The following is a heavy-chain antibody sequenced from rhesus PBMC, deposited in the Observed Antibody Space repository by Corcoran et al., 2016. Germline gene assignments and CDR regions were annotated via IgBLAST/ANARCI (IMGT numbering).Heavy chain of an antibody. CDR2: IYGGSGST. CDR3: ASAYGLDS. Sequence: QVQLQESGPGLVKPSETLSLTCAVSGGSISSNYWNWLRQPPGKGLEWIGRIYGGSGSTSYNPSLTSRVTISIDTSKNQFSLKLSSVTAADTAVYYCASAYGLDSWGQGVVVTVSS. J-gene: IGHJ6*01. V-gene: IGHV4-147*01. CDR1: GGSISSNY.